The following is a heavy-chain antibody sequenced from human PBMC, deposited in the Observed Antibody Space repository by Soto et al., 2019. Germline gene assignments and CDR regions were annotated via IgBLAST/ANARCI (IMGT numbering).Heavy chain of an antibody. J-gene: IGHJ4*02. V-gene: IGHV1-46*01. CDR2: INPSGGST. D-gene: IGHD6-19*01. CDR1: GYTFTSYY. Sequence: QVQLVQSGAEVKKPGASVKVSCKASGYTFTSYYMHWVRQAPGQGLEWMGIINPSGGSTSYAQKYQGRVTLTRDTSTSTVYMELSSLRSEDTAVYYCARVVSGWYDYWGQGTLVTVSS. CDR3: ARVVSGWYDY.